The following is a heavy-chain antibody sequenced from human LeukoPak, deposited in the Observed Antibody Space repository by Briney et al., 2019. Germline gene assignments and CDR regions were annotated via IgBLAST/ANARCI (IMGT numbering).Heavy chain of an antibody. CDR1: GFTFSGSA. J-gene: IGHJ4*02. CDR3: TSSGYSGYDLGY. Sequence: SGGSLRFSCSASGFTFSGSAMHWVRQASGKGLEWVGRIRSKANSYVTAYAASVKGRFTISRDDAKNTAYLQMNSLKTEDTAVYYCTSSGYSGYDLGYWGQGTLVTVSS. D-gene: IGHD5-12*01. V-gene: IGHV3-73*01. CDR2: IRSKANSYVT.